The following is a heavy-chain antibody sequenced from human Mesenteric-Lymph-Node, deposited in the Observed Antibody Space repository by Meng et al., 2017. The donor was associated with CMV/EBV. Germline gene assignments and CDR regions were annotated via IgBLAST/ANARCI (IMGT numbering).Heavy chain of an antibody. V-gene: IGHV4-59*01. CDR1: SGSISSYY. J-gene: IGHJ4*02. Sequence: GSLRLSCTVSSGSISSYYWSWIRQPPGKGLEWIGYIYYTGSTNYNPSLKSRVTISVDTSKNQFSLKLSSVTAADTAVYYCASSPQDYDSSGYAAGYYFDYWGQGTLVTVSS. D-gene: IGHD3-22*01. CDR2: IYYTGST. CDR3: ASSPQDYDSSGYAAGYYFDY.